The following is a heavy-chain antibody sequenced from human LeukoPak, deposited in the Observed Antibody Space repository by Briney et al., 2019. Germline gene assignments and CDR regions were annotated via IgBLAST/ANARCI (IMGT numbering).Heavy chain of an antibody. V-gene: IGHV3-21*01. CDR1: GFTFSSYS. Sequence: SEGSLRLSCAASGFTFSSYSMNWVRQAPGKGLEWVSSISSSSSYIYYADSVKGRFTISRDNAKNSLYLQMNSLRAEDTAVYYCAREAPYDYVWGSYRFDYWGQGTLVTVSS. D-gene: IGHD3-16*02. CDR3: AREAPYDYVWGSYRFDY. CDR2: ISSSSSYI. J-gene: IGHJ4*02.